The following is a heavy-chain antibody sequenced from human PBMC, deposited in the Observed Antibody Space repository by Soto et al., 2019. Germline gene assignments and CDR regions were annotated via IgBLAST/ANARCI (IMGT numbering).Heavy chain of an antibody. D-gene: IGHD2-8*01. CDR2: INPKSGGT. CDR1: GYSFTDYH. V-gene: IGHV1-2*04. CDR3: ARGDSTDCSNGVCSFFYNHDMDV. J-gene: IGHJ6*02. Sequence: ASVKVSCKASGYSFTDYHIHWVRQAPGQGLEWLGRINPKSGGTSTAQKFQGWVTMTTDTSISTASMELTRLTSDDTAIYYCARGDSTDCSNGVCSFFYNHDMDVWGQGTTVTVSS.